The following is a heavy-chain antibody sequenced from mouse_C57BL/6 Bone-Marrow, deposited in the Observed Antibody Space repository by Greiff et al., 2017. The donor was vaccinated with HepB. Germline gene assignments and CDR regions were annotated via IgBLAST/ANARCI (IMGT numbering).Heavy chain of an antibody. CDR2: IYPGDGDT. V-gene: IGHV1-80*01. J-gene: IGHJ4*01. CDR1: GYAFSSYW. D-gene: IGHD2-1*01. Sequence: VMLVESGAELVKPGASVKISCKASGYAFSSYWMNWVKQRPGKGLEWIGQIYPGDGDTNYNGKFKGKATLTADKSSSTAYMQLSSLTSEDSAVYFCARYIGNYFYAMDYWGQGTSVTVSS. CDR3: ARYIGNYFYAMDY.